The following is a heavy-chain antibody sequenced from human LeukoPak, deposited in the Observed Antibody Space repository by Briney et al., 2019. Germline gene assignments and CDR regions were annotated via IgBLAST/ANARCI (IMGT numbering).Heavy chain of an antibody. Sequence: ASVKVSCKASGYTFTGYYMHWVRQAPGQGLEWMGWMDPNSDNTGYAQKFQGRITMTRNTSISTAYMELSSLRSEDTAVYYCARFPRGWYPDYWGQGTLVTVSS. CDR1: GYTFTGYY. D-gene: IGHD6-19*01. J-gene: IGHJ4*02. V-gene: IGHV1-8*02. CDR3: ARFPRGWYPDY. CDR2: MDPNSDNT.